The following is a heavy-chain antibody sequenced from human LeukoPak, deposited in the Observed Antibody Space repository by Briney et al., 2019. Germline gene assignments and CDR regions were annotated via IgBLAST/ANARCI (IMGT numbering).Heavy chain of an antibody. V-gene: IGHV4-59*01. Sequence: SETLSLTCRVSDDSITMYYWTWIREPPGRGLEWIGYVDHTGSTNFNPSLNGRVSISRDTTKNLFSLRLRSVTAADTAVYFCARGPVSSSTWYSTYYYFFYMDVWGKGTTVTVSS. CDR2: VDHTGST. CDR1: DDSITMYY. D-gene: IGHD1-1*01. J-gene: IGHJ6*03. CDR3: ARGPVSSSTWYSTYYYFFYMDV.